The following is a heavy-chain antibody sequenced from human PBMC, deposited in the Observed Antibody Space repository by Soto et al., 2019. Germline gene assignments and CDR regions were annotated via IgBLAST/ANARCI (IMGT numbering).Heavy chain of an antibody. CDR1: GFTFETYA. CDR2: ISYDGSNK. V-gene: IGHV3-30*18. Sequence: QVQLVESGGGVVQPGTSPRLSCAASGFTFETYAMHWVRLAPGKGLEWMAVISYDGSNKYYADSVKGRFTISRDNSKNTLYMQMNSLRAEDTAIYYCAKDHIVAAAPDYWGQGTLVTVSS. J-gene: IGHJ4*02. CDR3: AKDHIVAAAPDY. D-gene: IGHD2-2*01.